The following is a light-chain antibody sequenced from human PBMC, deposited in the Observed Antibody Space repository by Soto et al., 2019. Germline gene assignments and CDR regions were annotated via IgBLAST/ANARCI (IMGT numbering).Light chain of an antibody. V-gene: IGLV1-40*01. CDR1: SSNIGAGYD. CDR3: QSYDSSLSGVV. J-gene: IGLJ2*01. CDR2: NDI. Sequence: QSALTQPPSVSGAPGQRVTISCTGSSSNIGAGYDVHWYQQLPGTAPKALIYNDIHRPSGVPDRFSGSKSGTSASLAISGLQAEDEADYYCQSYDSSLSGVVFGGGTKLTVL.